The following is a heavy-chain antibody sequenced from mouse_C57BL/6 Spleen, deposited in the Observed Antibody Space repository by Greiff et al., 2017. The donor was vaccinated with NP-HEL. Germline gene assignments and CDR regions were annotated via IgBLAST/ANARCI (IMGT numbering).Heavy chain of an antibody. V-gene: IGHV1-62-2*01. CDR2: FYPGSGSI. CDR3: ARHEGGYYGRKYAMDY. CDR1: GYTFTEYT. Sequence: VQLQQSGAELVKPGASVKLSCKASGYTFTEYTIHWVKQRSGQGLEWIGWFYPGSGSINYNEKFKGKATLTADKSSSTFYMELSSLTSEDSADYIGARHEGGYYGRKYAMDYWGQGTSVTVSS. D-gene: IGHD1-1*01. J-gene: IGHJ4*01.